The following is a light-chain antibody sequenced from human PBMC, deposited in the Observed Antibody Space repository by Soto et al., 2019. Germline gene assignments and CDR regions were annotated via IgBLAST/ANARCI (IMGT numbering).Light chain of an antibody. J-gene: IGLJ1*01. CDR1: KIDVDAYKH. CDR3: STYTAKTHI. CDR2: EVS. Sequence: SVLTRPVSVTGTPVQSITSSGTTRKIDVDAYKHISWYRQHPGAAHKITIYEVSNRRSGISNRFYGYKSGNTAPLNIPGLKTEDGAEYFCSTYTAKTHIFGSGTTVT. V-gene: IGLV2-14*01.